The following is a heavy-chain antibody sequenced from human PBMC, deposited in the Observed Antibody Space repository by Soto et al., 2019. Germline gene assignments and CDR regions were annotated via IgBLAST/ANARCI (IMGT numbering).Heavy chain of an antibody. V-gene: IGHV3-33*01. Sequence: QVQLVESGGGVVQPGRSLRLSCAASGFTFSIYGMHWVRQAPGKGLEWVAIAWFDGSIEYYADSVKGRFTISRDNSKNTLYLQMNSLRAEDTAVYYCASDNHLGYCSGGSCYGLDSWGQGTLVTVSS. J-gene: IGHJ5*01. CDR2: AWFDGSIE. CDR1: GFTFSIYG. CDR3: ASDNHLGYCSGGSCYGLDS. D-gene: IGHD2-15*01.